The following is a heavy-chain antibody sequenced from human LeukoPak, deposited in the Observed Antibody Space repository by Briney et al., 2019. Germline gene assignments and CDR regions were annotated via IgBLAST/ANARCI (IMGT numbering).Heavy chain of an antibody. Sequence: PSETLSLTCTVSGGSISSYYWSWIRQPPGKGLEWIGYIYYSGSTNYNPSPKSRVTISVDTSKNQFSLKLSSVTAADTAVYYCARARVGATNYYYYYMDVWGKGTTVTVSS. CDR2: IYYSGST. CDR1: GGSISSYY. J-gene: IGHJ6*03. CDR3: ARARVGATNYYYYYMDV. D-gene: IGHD1-26*01. V-gene: IGHV4-59*08.